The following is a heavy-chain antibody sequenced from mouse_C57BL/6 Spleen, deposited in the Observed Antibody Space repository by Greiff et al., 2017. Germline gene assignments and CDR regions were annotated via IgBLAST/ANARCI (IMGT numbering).Heavy chain of an antibody. CDR1: GYTFTSYW. Sequence: QVQLKQPGAELVRPGTSVKLSCKASGYTFTSYWMHWVKQRPGQGLEWIGVIDPSDSYTNYNQKFKGKATLTVDTSSSTAYMQLSSLTSEDSAVYYCARGLLLYWYFEVWGTGTTVTVSS. D-gene: IGHD2-3*01. CDR3: ARGLLLYWYFEV. V-gene: IGHV1-59*01. CDR2: IDPSDSYT. J-gene: IGHJ1*03.